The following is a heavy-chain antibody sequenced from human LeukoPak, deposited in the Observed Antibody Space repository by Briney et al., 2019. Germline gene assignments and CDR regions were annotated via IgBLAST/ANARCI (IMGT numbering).Heavy chain of an antibody. CDR2: ISYDGSKR. J-gene: IGHJ6*02. Sequence: GGSLRLSCAASGFTFSSYGLHWVRQAPGKGLEWVAVISYDGSKRYYADSVKGRFTISRDYSKNTLYLQMNSLRAEDTAVYYCAKNLHCRSTSCYVRGGDYYYYYGMDVWGQGTTVTVSS. CDR1: GFTFSSYG. CDR3: AKNLHCRSTSCYVRGGDYYYYYGMDV. V-gene: IGHV3-30*18. D-gene: IGHD2-2*01.